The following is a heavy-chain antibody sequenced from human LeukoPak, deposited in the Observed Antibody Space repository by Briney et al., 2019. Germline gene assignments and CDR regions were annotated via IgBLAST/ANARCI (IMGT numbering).Heavy chain of an antibody. D-gene: IGHD3-16*02. CDR3: TTGLKRYRAIEDDY. CDR1: GFTFSNAW. V-gene: IGHV3-15*01. J-gene: IGHJ4*02. Sequence: GGSLRLSCAASGFTFSNAWMSWVRQAPGKGLEWVGRIKSKTDGGTTDYAAPVKGRFTISRDDSKNSVYLQMNSLKTEDTAVYYCTTGLKRYRAIEDDYWGQGTLVTVPS. CDR2: IKSKTDGGTT.